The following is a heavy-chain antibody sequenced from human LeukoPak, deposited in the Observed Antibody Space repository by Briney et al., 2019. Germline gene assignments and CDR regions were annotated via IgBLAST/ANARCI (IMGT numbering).Heavy chain of an antibody. V-gene: IGHV3-21*01. CDR3: ARGGYYGSGSYYNGDY. CDR1: GFTFSTYS. J-gene: IGHJ4*02. CDR2: LSSSSNYI. Sequence: GSLRLSCAASGFTFSTYSMNWVRQAPGKGLEWVSSLSSSSNYIYYADSVKGRFTISRDNAKNSLYLQMNSLRAEDTAVYYCARGGYYGSGSYYNGDYWGQGTLVTVSS. D-gene: IGHD3-10*01.